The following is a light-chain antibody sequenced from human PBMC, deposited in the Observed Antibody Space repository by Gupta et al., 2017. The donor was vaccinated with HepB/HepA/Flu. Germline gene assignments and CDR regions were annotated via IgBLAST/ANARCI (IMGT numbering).Light chain of an antibody. CDR2: DAS. V-gene: IGKV3-11*01. CDR3: QQRLTWPLT. CDR1: QSVSSY. Sequence: EIVLTQSPATLSLSPGEGATLSCRASQSVSSYFARYQQRPGQAPRLLIYDASNRATGIPARFSGSGSGTDFTLTISSLEPEDSAVYYCQQRLTWPLTFGGGTKVEIK. J-gene: IGKJ4*01.